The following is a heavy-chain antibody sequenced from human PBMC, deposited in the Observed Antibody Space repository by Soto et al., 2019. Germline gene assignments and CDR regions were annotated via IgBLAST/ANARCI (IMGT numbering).Heavy chain of an antibody. D-gene: IGHD2-2*01. V-gene: IGHV4-31*03. CDR3: ARASKEYCSSTSCYGMDV. CDR2: IYYSGST. J-gene: IGHJ6*02. CDR1: GGSISSGGYY. Sequence: QVQLQESGPGLVKPSQTLSLTCTVSGGSISSGGYYWSWIRQHPGKGLEWIGYIYYSGSTYYNPSLKSRVTISVDTSKNQFSLKLSSVTAADTAVYYCARASKEYCSSTSCYGMDVWGQGTTVTVSS.